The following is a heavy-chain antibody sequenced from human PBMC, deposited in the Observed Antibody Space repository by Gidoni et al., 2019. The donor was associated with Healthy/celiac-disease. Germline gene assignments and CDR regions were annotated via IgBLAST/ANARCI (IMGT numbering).Heavy chain of an antibody. V-gene: IGHV4-39*01. CDR3: AKRYFDWFFPFDY. J-gene: IGHJ4*02. Sequence: QLQLQESGPGLVKPSETLSLTCTVSGGSISSSSYYWGWIRQPPGTGLEWIGSIYYSGSTYYNPSLKSRVTISVDTSKNQFSLKLSSVTAADTAVYYCAKRYFDWFFPFDYWGQGTLVTVSS. CDR1: GGSISSSSYY. D-gene: IGHD3-9*01. CDR2: IYYSGST.